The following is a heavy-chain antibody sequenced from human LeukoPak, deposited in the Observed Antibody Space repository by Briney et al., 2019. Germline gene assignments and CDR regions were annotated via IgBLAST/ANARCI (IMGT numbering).Heavy chain of an antibody. J-gene: IGHJ4*02. CDR1: GYTFTTYY. D-gene: IGHD6-13*01. Sequence: ASVKVSCKASGYTFTTYYMHWVRQAPGQGLEWRGIINPSGGTTSYAQQFQGRVTMTRDTSTSTVYMELSSLRSEDTAVYFCARDWGQQLGRDCFDYWGQGTLVTVPS. V-gene: IGHV1-46*01. CDR3: ARDWGQQLGRDCFDY. CDR2: INPSGGTT.